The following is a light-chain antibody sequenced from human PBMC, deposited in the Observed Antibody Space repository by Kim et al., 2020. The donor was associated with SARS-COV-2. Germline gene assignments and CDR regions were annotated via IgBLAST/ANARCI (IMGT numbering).Light chain of an antibody. CDR2: GAS. J-gene: IGKJ4*01. CDR3: QQYGSSPLT. V-gene: IGKV3-20*01. Sequence: EIVSTQSPGTLSLSPGERATLSCRASQSVSSRYLVWYQQKPGQAPRLLIYGASSRATGIPDRFSGSGSGTDFTLTISRLEPEDFAVYYCQQYGSSPLTFGGGTKVDIK. CDR1: QSVSSRY.